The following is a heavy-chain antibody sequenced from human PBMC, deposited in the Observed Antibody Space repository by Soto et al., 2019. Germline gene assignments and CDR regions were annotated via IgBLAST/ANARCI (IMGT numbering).Heavy chain of an antibody. CDR1: RGSISSYY. J-gene: IGHJ6*02. V-gene: IGHV4-59*08. CDR2: IYYSEST. D-gene: IGHD6-13*01. CDR3: ARQSTPQYSSSWYDYYYGMDV. Sequence: SETLSLTCTVYRGSISSYYWSWILQPPGKGLEWIGYIYYSESTNYNPSLKSRVTISVDTSKNQFSLKLSSVTAPDTAVYYCARQSTPQYSSSWYDYYYGMDVWGQGTTVT.